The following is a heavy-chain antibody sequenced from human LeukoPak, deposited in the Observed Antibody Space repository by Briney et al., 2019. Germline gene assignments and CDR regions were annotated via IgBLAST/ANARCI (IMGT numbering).Heavy chain of an antibody. V-gene: IGHV3-23*01. D-gene: IGHD3-10*01. CDR2: ISGSGGGT. CDR1: GFTFSSYA. Sequence: GGSLRLSCAASGFTFSSYAMSWVRQAPGKGLEWVSDISGSGGGTYYADSVKGRFTISRDNSKNTLYLQMNSLRAEDTAVYYCAKGRYGSGWPFDYWGQGTQVTVSS. J-gene: IGHJ4*02. CDR3: AKGRYGSGWPFDY.